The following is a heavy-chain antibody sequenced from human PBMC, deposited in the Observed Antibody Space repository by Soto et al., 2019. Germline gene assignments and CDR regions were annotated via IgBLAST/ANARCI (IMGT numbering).Heavy chain of an antibody. CDR1: GFTFSSYW. D-gene: IGHD4-17*01. V-gene: IGHV3-7*01. CDR2: IKQDGSEK. CDR3: ARRGLGYYYYYMDV. J-gene: IGHJ6*03. Sequence: PGGSLRLSCAASGFTFSSYWMSWVRQAPGKGLEWVANIKQDGSEKYYVDSVKGRFTISRDSAKNSLYLQMNSLRAEDTAVYYCARRGLGYYYYYMDVWGKGTTVTVSS.